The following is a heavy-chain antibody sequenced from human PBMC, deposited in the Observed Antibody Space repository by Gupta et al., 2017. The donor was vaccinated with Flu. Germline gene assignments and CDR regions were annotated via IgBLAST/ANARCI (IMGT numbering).Heavy chain of an antibody. CDR1: GYTFTADG. V-gene: IGHV1-18*01. CDR2: ISGDNGNT. D-gene: IGHD3-10*01. J-gene: IGHJ4*02. Sequence: QVQLVQSGAEVKKPGASVKVSCKASGYTFTADGISWVRQALGQGLEWMGWISGDNGNTNYAQKVQGRVTMTTDTSTSTVYMELRSLRSDDTAIYYCARDHGSENYFSFDYWGQGTLVTVSS. CDR3: ARDHGSENYFSFDY.